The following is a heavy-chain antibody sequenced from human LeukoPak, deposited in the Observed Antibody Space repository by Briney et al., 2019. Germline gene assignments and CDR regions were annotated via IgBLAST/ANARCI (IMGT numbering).Heavy chain of an antibody. CDR2: INPNSGGT. J-gene: IGHJ5*02. V-gene: IGHV1-2*02. CDR3: ARGLPDYYDSSGTNWFDP. Sequence: ASVTVSCKASGYTFTGYYMDWVRQAPGQGLEWMGWINPNSGGTKYAQTFPGRVTMTRDTSIRTAYMELSRLRSDDTAVYYCARGLPDYYDSSGTNWFDPWGQGTLVTVSS. D-gene: IGHD3-22*01. CDR1: GYTFTGYY.